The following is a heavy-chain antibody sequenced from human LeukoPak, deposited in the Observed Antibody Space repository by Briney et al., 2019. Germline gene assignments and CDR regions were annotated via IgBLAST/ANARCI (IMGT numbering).Heavy chain of an antibody. V-gene: IGHV1-24*01. D-gene: IGHD6-6*01. J-gene: IGHJ6*03. Sequence: ASVKVSCKVPGYTLTELSMHWVRQAPGKGLEWMGGFDPEDGETIYAQKFQGRVTMTRNTSISTAYMELSSLRSEDTAVYYCGVSSSGDYYYMDVWGKGTTVTVSS. CDR1: GYTLTELS. CDR2: FDPEDGET. CDR3: GVSSSGDYYYMDV.